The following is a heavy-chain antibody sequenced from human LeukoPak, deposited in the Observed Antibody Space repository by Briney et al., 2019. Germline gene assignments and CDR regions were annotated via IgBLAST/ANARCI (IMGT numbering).Heavy chain of an antibody. V-gene: IGHV3-43*02. CDR1: GFTFDDYA. Sequence: PGGSLRLSCAASGFTFDDYAMHWVRQAPGKGLKWVSLITGGGGSTYYADSVKGRFTISRDNSKNSLYLQMNSLRTEDTALYYCAIAKVQLVQFDNWGQGILVTVSS. D-gene: IGHD6-13*01. CDR2: ITGGGGST. J-gene: IGHJ4*02. CDR3: AIAKVQLVQFDN.